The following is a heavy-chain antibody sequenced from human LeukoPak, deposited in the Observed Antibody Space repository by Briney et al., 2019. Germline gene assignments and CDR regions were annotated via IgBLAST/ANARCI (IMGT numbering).Heavy chain of an antibody. J-gene: IGHJ4*02. V-gene: IGHV4-39*07. CDR1: GGSISSGGYY. CDR2: INHSGST. CDR3: ARLARLQYSYGRGGYFDY. Sequence: PSETLSLTCTVSGGSISSGGYYWSWIRQPPGKGLEWIGEINHSGSTNYNPSLKSRVTISVDTSKNQFSLKLSSVTAADTAVYYCARLARLQYSYGRGGYFDYWGQGTLVTVSS. D-gene: IGHD5-18*01.